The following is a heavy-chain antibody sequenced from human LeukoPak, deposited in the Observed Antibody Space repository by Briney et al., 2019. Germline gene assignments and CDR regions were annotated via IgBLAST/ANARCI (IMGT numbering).Heavy chain of an antibody. CDR2: IYYSGST. CDR3: ARGGSGYYDILTGYPLDY. V-gene: IGHV4-30-4*01. J-gene: IGHJ4*02. CDR1: GGSISSGDYY. Sequence: PSETLSLTCTVSGGSISSGDYYWSWIRQPPGKGLEWIGYIYYSGSTYYNPSLKSRVTISVDTSKNQFSLKLSSVTAADTAVYYCARGGSGYYDILTGYPLDYWGQGTLVTVSS. D-gene: IGHD3-9*01.